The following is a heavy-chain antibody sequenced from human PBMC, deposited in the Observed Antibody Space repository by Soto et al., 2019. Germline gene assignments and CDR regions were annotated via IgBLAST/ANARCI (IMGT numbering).Heavy chain of an antibody. Sequence: GASVKVSCKASGYTFTSYGISWVRQAPGQGLEWMGWISAYNGNTNYAQKLQGRVTMTTDTSTSTAYMELRSLRSDDTAVYYCARHCPYYDFWPVLSPYFYGMDVCGQVTTFTVSS. CDR2: ISAYNGNT. V-gene: IGHV1-18*01. D-gene: IGHD3-3*01. CDR3: ARHCPYYDFWPVLSPYFYGMDV. J-gene: IGHJ6*02. CDR1: GYTFTSYG.